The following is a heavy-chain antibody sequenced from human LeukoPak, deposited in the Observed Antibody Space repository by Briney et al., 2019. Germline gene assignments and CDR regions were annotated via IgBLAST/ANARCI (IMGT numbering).Heavy chain of an antibody. J-gene: IGHJ4*02. V-gene: IGHV3-21*04. CDR2: ISSSSSNI. CDR1: GFTFSSYS. Sequence: GGSLRLSCAASGFTFSSYSMNWVRQAPGKGLEWVSSISSSSSNIYYADSVKGRFTISRDNSKNTLYLQMNSLRAEDTAVYYCAKLPGRAADYWGQGTLVTVSS. CDR3: AKLPGRAADY.